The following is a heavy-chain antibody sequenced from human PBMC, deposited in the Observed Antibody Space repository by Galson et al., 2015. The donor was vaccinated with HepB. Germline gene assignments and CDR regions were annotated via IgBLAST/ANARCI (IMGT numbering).Heavy chain of an antibody. CDR2: INPNSGGT. CDR1: GYTFTGYY. CDR3: ARDYSSSSVFDY. J-gene: IGHJ4*02. D-gene: IGHD6-6*01. V-gene: IGHV1-2*06. Sequence: SVKVSCKASGYTFTGYYMHWVRQAPGQGLEWMGRINPNSGGTNYAQKFQGRVTMTRDTSISTAYMELSRLRSDDTAVYYCARDYSSSSVFDYWGQGTLVTVSS.